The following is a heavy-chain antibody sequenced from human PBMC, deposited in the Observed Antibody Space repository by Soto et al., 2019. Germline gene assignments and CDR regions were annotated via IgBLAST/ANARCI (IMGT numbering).Heavy chain of an antibody. J-gene: IGHJ6*02. Sequence: GGSLRLSCTASGFTFGDYAMSWVRQAPGKGLEWVGFIRSKAYGGTTEYAASVKGRFTISRDDSKSIAYLQMNSLKTEDTAVYYCTVFGVVIIKGSNYYYGMDVWGQGTTVTVSS. V-gene: IGHV3-49*04. D-gene: IGHD3-3*01. CDR1: GFTFGDYA. CDR3: TVFGVVIIKGSNYYYGMDV. CDR2: IRSKAYGGTT.